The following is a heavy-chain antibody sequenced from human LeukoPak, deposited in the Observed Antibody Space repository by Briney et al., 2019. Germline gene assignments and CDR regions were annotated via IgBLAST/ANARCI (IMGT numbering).Heavy chain of an antibody. D-gene: IGHD2-15*01. V-gene: IGHV3-7*04. Sequence: GGSLRLSCAASGFTFSSYSMNWVRQAPGKGLEWVANIKQDGSEKYYVDSVKGRFTISRDNAKNSLYLQMNSLRAEDTAVYYCARDCSGGSCYRYWGQGTLVTVSS. CDR2: IKQDGSEK. CDR3: ARDCSGGSCYRY. J-gene: IGHJ4*02. CDR1: GFTFSSYS.